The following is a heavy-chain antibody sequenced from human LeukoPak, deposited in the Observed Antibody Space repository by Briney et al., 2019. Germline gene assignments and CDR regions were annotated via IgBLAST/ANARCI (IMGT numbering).Heavy chain of an antibody. CDR2: IYSGGST. V-gene: IGHV3-66*01. D-gene: IGHD3-16*01. CDR3: AKSYVGDYYYYMDV. Sequence: GGSLRLSCAASGFTVSSNYMSWVRQAPGKGLEWVSVIYSGGSTYYADSVKGRFTISRDNSKNTLYLQMNSLRAEDTAVYYCAKSYVGDYYYYMDVWGKGTTVTVSS. J-gene: IGHJ6*03. CDR1: GFTVSSNY.